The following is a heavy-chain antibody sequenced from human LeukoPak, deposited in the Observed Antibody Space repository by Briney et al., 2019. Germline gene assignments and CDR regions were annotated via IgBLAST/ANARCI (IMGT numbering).Heavy chain of an antibody. V-gene: IGHV1-46*01. CDR3: ARLAQHRYYYDTSAYRYYFDY. CDR2: INPSGGST. CDR1: GYTFTSYY. Sequence: ASVKVSCKASGYTFTSYYMHWVRQAPGQGLEWMGIINPSGGSTSYAQKFQGRVTMTRDTSTSTVYMELSSLRSDDTAVYYCARLAQHRYYYDTSAYRYYFDYWGQGTLVTVSS. J-gene: IGHJ4*02. D-gene: IGHD3-22*01.